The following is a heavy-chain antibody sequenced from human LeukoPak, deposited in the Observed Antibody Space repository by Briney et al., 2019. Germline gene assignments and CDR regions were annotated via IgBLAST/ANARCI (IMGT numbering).Heavy chain of an antibody. Sequence: ESSETLSLTCTVSGASISSGNDYWSWIRQPAGKGLEWIGRVYTGGSTNYNPSLKSRVTLSVDTSKNQFSLKLTSVTAADTAVYYCAKRPLHLYSPFDYWGQGTLVTVSS. CDR2: VYTGGST. CDR1: GASISSGNDY. D-gene: IGHD2-8*01. CDR3: AKRPLHLYSPFDY. V-gene: IGHV4-61*02. J-gene: IGHJ4*02.